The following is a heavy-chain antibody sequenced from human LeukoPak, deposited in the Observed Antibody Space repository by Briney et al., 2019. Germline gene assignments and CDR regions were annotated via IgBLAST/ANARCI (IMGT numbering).Heavy chain of an antibody. J-gene: IGHJ5*02. CDR2: INLDGSEK. V-gene: IGHV3-7*01. D-gene: IGHD2-15*01. Sequence: GGSLRLSCAASGFIFTNYWMSWVRQAPGKGLEWVAYINLDGSEKNYLDSVRGRFIISRDNAKKSLYLQMNSLRAEDTAVYYCARGAGECSGGSCYVINWFDPWGQGTLVTVSS. CDR3: ARGAGECSGGSCYVINWFDP. CDR1: GFIFTNYW.